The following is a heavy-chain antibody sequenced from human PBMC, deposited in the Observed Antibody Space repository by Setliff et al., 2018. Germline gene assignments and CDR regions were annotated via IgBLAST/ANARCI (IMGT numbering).Heavy chain of an antibody. CDR3: ARLVFYYDSSGYYYFDY. J-gene: IGHJ4*02. CDR1: GGSISSGSYY. Sequence: PSETLSLTCTVSGGSISSGSYYWSWIRQPAGKGLEWIGHIYTSGSTNYNPSLKSRVTISVDTSKNQFSLKLSSVTAADTAVYYCARLVFYYDSSGYYYFDYWGQGTLVTVSS. CDR2: IYTSGST. V-gene: IGHV4-61*09. D-gene: IGHD3-22*01.